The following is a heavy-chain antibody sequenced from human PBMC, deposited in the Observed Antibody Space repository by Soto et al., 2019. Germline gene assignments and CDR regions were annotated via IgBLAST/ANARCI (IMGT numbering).Heavy chain of an antibody. V-gene: IGHV3-33*01. Sequence: QVQLVESGGGVVQPGRSLRLSCAASGFTFSSYGMHWVSQAPGKGLEWVALIWYDGSNKYYADSVKGRFTISRDNSKNALFLQMNSLRAEDTAVYYCARGLWSFDYWGQGTLVTVSS. J-gene: IGHJ4*02. CDR3: ARGLWSFDY. D-gene: IGHD5-18*01. CDR1: GFTFSSYG. CDR2: IWYDGSNK.